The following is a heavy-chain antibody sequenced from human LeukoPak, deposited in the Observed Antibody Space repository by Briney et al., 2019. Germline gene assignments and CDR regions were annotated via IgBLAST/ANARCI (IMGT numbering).Heavy chain of an antibody. D-gene: IGHD3-22*01. V-gene: IGHV4-39*01. J-gene: IGHJ4*02. CDR2: IYFSGSA. CDR1: GASIDSANYY. CDR3: ARLNFAYDTSGYLDY. Sequence: SETLSLTCTVSGASIDSANYYWGWIRQPPGKGLEWIGSIYFSGSAYYKSPLMSRVTISLDTSKNQFSLKLSSVTAADTAVYYCARLNFAYDTSGYLDYWGQGTLLTVSS.